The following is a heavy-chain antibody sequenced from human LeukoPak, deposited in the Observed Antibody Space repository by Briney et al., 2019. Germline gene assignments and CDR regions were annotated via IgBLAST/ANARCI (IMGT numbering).Heavy chain of an antibody. CDR1: GGSISSSSYY. Sequence: SETLSLTCTVSGGSISSSSYYWGWIRQPPGKGLAWIGSIYYSGSTYYNPSLKSRVTISVDTSKNQFSLKLSSVTAADTAVYYCARTPRRAGPPSAFDIWGQGTMVTVSS. CDR2: IYYSGST. D-gene: IGHD6-19*01. CDR3: ARTPRRAGPPSAFDI. J-gene: IGHJ3*02. V-gene: IGHV4-39*07.